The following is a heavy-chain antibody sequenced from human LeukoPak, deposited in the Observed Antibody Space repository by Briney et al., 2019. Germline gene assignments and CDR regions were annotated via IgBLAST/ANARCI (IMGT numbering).Heavy chain of an antibody. V-gene: IGHV4-39*01. J-gene: IGHJ4*02. CDR1: GGSISSSGHY. D-gene: IGHD3-10*01. CDR3: ARHADSGFGELAFDL. Sequence: PSETLSLTCTVSGGSISSSGHYWGWIRQPPGKGLEWIGSISYSGGTYYNPSLKSRVTISVDMSNNQFSLKLSSVTAADTAVYYCARHADSGFGELAFDLWGQGTLVTVSS. CDR2: ISYSGGT.